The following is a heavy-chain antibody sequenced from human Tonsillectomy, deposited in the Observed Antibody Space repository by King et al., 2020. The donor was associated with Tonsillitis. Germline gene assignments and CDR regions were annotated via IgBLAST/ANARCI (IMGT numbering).Heavy chain of an antibody. CDR2: IYPGDSDT. D-gene: IGHD3-9*01. CDR3: ASRTGDYDILTGYAFDI. V-gene: IGHV5-51*01. Sequence: EVQLVESGAEVKKPGESLKISCKGSGYSFTSYWIGWVRQMPGKGLEWMGIIYPGDSDTRYSPSFQGQVTISADKSISTAYLQWSSLKASDTAMYSCASRTGDYDILTGYAFDIWGQGTMVTVSS. CDR1: GYSFTSYW. J-gene: IGHJ3*02.